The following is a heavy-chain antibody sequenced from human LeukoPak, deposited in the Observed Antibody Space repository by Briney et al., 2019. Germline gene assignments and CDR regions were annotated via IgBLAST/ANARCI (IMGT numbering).Heavy chain of an antibody. CDR3: AKDTYGLARVTMVGGDY. V-gene: IGHV3-48*03. CDR1: GFTFSSYE. CDR2: ISSSGSTI. D-gene: IGHD3-10*02. Sequence: PGGSLRLSCAASGFTFSSYEMNWVRQAPGKGLEWVSYISSSGSTIYYADSVKGRFAISRDDSENTLYLQMNSLRAEDTAVYYCAKDTYGLARVTMVGGDYWGQGTLVTVSS. J-gene: IGHJ4*02.